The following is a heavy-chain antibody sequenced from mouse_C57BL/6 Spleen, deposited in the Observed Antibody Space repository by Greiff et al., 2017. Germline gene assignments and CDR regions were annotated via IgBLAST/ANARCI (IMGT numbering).Heavy chain of an antibody. Sequence: VQLQESGAELMKPGASVKLSCKATGYTFTGYWIEWVKQRPGHGLEWIGEILPGSGCTNYNEKFKGKVTFTADTSSNTAYMQLSSLTTEDSAIYCCTRNDYDDYAMGCWGHGATVTVAS. CDR3: TRNDYDDYAMGC. J-gene: IGHJ4*01. V-gene: IGHV1-9*01. CDR1: GYTFTGYW. D-gene: IGHD2-4*01. CDR2: ILPGSGCT.